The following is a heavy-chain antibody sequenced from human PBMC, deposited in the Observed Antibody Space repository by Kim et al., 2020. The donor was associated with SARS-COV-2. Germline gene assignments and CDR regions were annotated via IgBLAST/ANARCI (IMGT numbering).Heavy chain of an antibody. J-gene: IGHJ1*01. CDR1: GFSFGDYS. CDR2: ISSRSSVI. V-gene: IGHV3-48*02. CDR3: VRDEVEDTGSYGGDS. Sequence: GGSLRLSCAASGFSFGDYSMDWVRQAPGGGLEWIAYISSRSSVIYYADSVRGRFAVSRDNAKKSLYLQMDSLTDEDTAVYYGVRDEVEDTGSYGGDSWGRGTLVTVST. D-gene: IGHD3-9*01.